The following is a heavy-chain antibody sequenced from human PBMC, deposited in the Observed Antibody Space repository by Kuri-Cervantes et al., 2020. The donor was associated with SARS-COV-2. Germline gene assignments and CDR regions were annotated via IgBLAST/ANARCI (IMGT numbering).Heavy chain of an antibody. CDR1: GDSIRSSNYY. CDR3: ARQMMSSITIFGVVITRKWFDP. D-gene: IGHD3-3*01. J-gene: IGHJ5*02. CDR2: IYYSGST. V-gene: IGHV4-39*01. Sequence: ESLKIPCTVSGDSIRSSNYYWGWVRQPPGKGLEWIGSIYYSGSTYYNPSLKSRVAISVDTSKNQFSLRLTSVTAADTAVYYCARQMMSSITIFGVVITRKWFDPWGQGTLVTVSS.